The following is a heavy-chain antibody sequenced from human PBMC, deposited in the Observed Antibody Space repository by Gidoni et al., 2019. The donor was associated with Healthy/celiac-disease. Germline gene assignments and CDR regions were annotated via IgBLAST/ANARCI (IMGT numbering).Heavy chain of an antibody. CDR2: IWYDGSNK. CDR1: GFTFSSYG. Sequence: QVQLVESGGGVVQPGRSLRLSCAASGFTFSSYGMHWVRQAPGKGLEWVAVIWYDGSNKYYADSVKGRFTISRDNSKNTPYLQMNSLRAEDTAVYYCASGDSSGYYYFDYWGQGTLVTVSS. V-gene: IGHV3-33*01. D-gene: IGHD3-22*01. J-gene: IGHJ4*02. CDR3: ASGDSSGYYYFDY.